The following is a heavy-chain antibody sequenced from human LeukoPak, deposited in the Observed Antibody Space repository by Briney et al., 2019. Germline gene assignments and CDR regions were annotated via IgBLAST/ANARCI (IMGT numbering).Heavy chain of an antibody. CDR3: ARHGTSSDFYYAVDV. CDR2: IHDRGST. V-gene: IGHV4-59*08. Sequence: SETLSLTCTVSGGSISSYYWSWIRHSPREGLGLIGNIHDRGSTNYNPSLKSRVTISLDTSKNQFSLRLSSVTAADTAVYYCARHGTSSDFYYAVDVWGQGTTVTVSS. J-gene: IGHJ6*02. D-gene: IGHD1-1*01. CDR1: GGSISSYY.